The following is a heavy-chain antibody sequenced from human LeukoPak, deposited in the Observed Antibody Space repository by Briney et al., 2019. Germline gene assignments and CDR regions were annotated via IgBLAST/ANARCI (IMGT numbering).Heavy chain of an antibody. J-gene: IGHJ4*02. CDR2: IYTSGST. CDR3: ARGAYYYESSGYYYDNFDY. CDR1: GGSISSYY. D-gene: IGHD3-22*01. Sequence: SETLSLTCTVSGGSISSYYWSWIRQPAGKGLEWIGRIYTSGSTNYNPSLKSRVTMSVDTSKNQFSLKLSSVTAADTAVYYCARGAYYYESSGYYYDNFDYWGQGTLVTVSS. V-gene: IGHV4-4*07.